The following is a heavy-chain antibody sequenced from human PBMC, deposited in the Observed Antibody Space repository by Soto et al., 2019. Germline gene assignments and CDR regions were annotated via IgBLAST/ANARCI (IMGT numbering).Heavy chain of an antibody. CDR1: GFTFSSYA. J-gene: IGHJ6*02. D-gene: IGHD3-3*01. V-gene: IGHV3-23*01. CDR3: AKDGGYDFWSGYDVHYYGMDV. Sequence: GSLRLSCAASGFTFSSYAMSWVRQAPGKGLDWVSAISGSGGSTYYADSVKGRFTISRDNSKNTLYLQINSLRAEDTAVYYCAKDGGYDFWSGYDVHYYGMDVWGQGTTVTVSS. CDR2: ISGSGGST.